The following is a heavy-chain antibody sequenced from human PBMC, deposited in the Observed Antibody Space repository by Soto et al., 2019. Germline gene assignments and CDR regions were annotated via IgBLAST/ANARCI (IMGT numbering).Heavy chain of an antibody. J-gene: IGHJ4*02. V-gene: IGHV4-39*01. D-gene: IGHD6-19*01. CDR3: ARHPSGWDFDY. Sequence: QLQLQQSGPGLVKPSETLSLTCTVSGGSISSNSYYWAWIRQPPGKGLGWIGTIYYSGTTYYNPSLNRRVPISVDTSKYQVSLKLSSVTAADTAVYYYARHPSGWDFDYWGQGTLVTVSS. CDR1: GGSISSNSYY. CDR2: IYYSGTT.